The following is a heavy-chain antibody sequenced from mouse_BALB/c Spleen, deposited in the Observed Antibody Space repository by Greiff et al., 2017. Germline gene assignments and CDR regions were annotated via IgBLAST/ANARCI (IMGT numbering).Heavy chain of an antibody. V-gene: IGHV5-17*02. Sequence: EVKVIESGGGLVQPGGSRKLSCAASGFTFSSFGMHWVRQAPEKGLEWVAYISSGSSTIYYADTVKGRFTISRDNPKNTLFLQMTSLRSEDTAMYYCARRGYGNYEGNAMDYWGQGTSVTVSS. D-gene: IGHD2-10*02. CDR1: GFTFSSFG. CDR3: ARRGYGNYEGNAMDY. CDR2: ISSGSSTI. J-gene: IGHJ4*01.